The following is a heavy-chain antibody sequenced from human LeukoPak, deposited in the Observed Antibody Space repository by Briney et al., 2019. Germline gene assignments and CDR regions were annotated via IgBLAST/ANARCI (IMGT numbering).Heavy chain of an antibody. CDR2: IYASGNT. Sequence: KPSETLSLTCTVSGGSVSSASYYWTWIRQPPGEGLEWIGYIYASGNTNYNPSLKSRVTISVDTSKNQFSLKLSSVTAADTAVYYCARDPPVAGTSWGQGTLVTVSS. V-gene: IGHV4-61*01. CDR3: ARDPPVAGTS. D-gene: IGHD6-19*01. CDR1: GGSVSSASYY. J-gene: IGHJ4*02.